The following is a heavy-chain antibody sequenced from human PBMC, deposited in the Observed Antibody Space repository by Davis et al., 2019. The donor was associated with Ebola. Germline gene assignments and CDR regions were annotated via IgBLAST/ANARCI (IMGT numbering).Heavy chain of an antibody. V-gene: IGHV1-2*04. CDR3: ARDSYCSGGSCPGAFDI. Sequence: ASVKVSCKASGYTFTGYYMHWVRQAPGQGLEWMGWINPSSGGTNYAQKFQGWVTMTRDTSISTAYMELSRLRSDDTAVYYCARDSYCSGGSCPGAFDIWGQGTMVTVSS. CDR2: INPSSGGT. D-gene: IGHD2-15*01. CDR1: GYTFTGYY. J-gene: IGHJ3*02.